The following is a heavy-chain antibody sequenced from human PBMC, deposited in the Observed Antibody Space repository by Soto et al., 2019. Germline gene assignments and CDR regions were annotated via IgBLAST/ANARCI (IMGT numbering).Heavy chain of an antibody. V-gene: IGHV4-59*01. CDR1: GGSISSYY. J-gene: IGHJ6*03. Sequence: TSETLSLTCTVSGGSISSYYWSWIRQPPGKGLEWIGYIYYSGSTNYNPSLKSRVTISVDTSKNQFSLKLSSVTAADTAVYYCARDLGSYDYIWGSYRSYMDVWGKGTTVTVSS. D-gene: IGHD3-16*02. CDR2: IYYSGST. CDR3: ARDLGSYDYIWGSYRSYMDV.